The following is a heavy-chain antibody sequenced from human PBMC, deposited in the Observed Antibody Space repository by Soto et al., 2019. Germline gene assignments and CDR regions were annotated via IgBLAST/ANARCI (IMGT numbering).Heavy chain of an antibody. CDR3: ARHSDNKAPSIYFDY. J-gene: IGHJ4*02. CDR1: GYSFTSYW. Sequence: PGESLKISCKGSGYSFTSYWISWVRQMPGKGLEWMGRIDPSDSYTNYSPSFQGHVTISADKSISTAYLQWSSLKASDTAMYYCARHSDNKAPSIYFDYWGQGTLVTVSS. CDR2: IDPSDSYT. D-gene: IGHD3-9*01. V-gene: IGHV5-10-1*01.